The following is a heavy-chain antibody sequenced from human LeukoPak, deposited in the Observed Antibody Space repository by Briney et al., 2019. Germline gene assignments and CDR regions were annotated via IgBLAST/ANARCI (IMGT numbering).Heavy chain of an antibody. CDR2: MNPNSGNT. Sequence: GASVKVSCKASGYTFTSYDINWVRQATGQGLEWMGWMNPNSGNTGYAQKFQGRVTMTRNTSISTAYMELSSLRSEDTAIYYCARGSRAQATYYYYMDVWGKGTTVTISS. CDR3: ARGSRAQATYYYYMDV. V-gene: IGHV1-8*02. CDR1: GYTFTSYD. J-gene: IGHJ6*03.